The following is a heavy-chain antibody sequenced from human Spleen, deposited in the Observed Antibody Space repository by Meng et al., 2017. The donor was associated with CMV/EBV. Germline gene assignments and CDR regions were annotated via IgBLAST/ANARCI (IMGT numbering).Heavy chain of an antibody. D-gene: IGHD1-1*01. CDR3: ARGDTGTTFDY. CDR2: ISGYNGET. J-gene: IGHJ4*02. Sequence: SCKATGYSFNIYGITWVRQAPGQGREWMGWISGYNGETNLAQKFQGRVTMTTDTSTTTAYMELRSLRSDDTAVYYCARGDTGTTFDYWGQGTLVTVSS. V-gene: IGHV1-18*01. CDR1: GYSFNIYG.